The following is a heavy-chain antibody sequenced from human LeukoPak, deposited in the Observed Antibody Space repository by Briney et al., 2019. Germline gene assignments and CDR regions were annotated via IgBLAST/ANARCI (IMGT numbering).Heavy chain of an antibody. CDR2: IKSKTDGCTT. CDR1: GFTFSNAW. V-gene: IGHV3-15*01. CDR3: TTEVGYCSSTSCYSLDY. Sequence: GGSLRLSCAASGFTFSNAWMSWVCRAPGKGLEWVGRIKSKTDGCTTDYAAPVKGRFTISRDDSKNTLYLQMNSLKTEDTAVYYCTTEVGYCSSTSCYSLDYWGQGTLVTVSS. J-gene: IGHJ4*02. D-gene: IGHD2-2*02.